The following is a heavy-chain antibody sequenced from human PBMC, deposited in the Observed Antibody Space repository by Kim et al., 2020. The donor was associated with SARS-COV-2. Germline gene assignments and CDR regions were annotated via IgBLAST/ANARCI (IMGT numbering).Heavy chain of an antibody. D-gene: IGHD3-22*01. CDR2: ISWNSGSI. Sequence: GGSLRLSCAASGFTFDDYAMHWVRQAPGKGLEWVSGISWNSGSIGYADSVKGRFTISRDNAKNSLYLQMNSLRAEDTALYYCAKDITKYYYDSSGPHRGSGAFDIWGQGTMVTVSS. CDR1: GFTFDDYA. V-gene: IGHV3-9*01. CDR3: AKDITKYYYDSSGPHRGSGAFDI. J-gene: IGHJ3*02.